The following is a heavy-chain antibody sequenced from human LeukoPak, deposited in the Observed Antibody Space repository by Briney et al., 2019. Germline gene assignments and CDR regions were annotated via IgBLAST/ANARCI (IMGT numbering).Heavy chain of an antibody. CDR2: IYYSGST. V-gene: IGHV4-59*01. D-gene: IGHD3-22*01. J-gene: IGHJ6*03. CDR1: GGSISSYY. Sequence: SETLSLTCTVSGGSISSYYWSWIRQPPGKGLEWIGYIYYSGSTNYNPSLKSRVTISVDTSKNQFSLKLSSVTAADTAVYYCASLYYFDSSRYYKYNMDVWGKGTTVTVSS. CDR3: ASLYYFDSSRYYKYNMDV.